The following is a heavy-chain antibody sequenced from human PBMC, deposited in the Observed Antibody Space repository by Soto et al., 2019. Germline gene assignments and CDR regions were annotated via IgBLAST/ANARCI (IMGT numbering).Heavy chain of an antibody. CDR3: SRGRYEVLWGDH. V-gene: IGHV3-30-3*01. J-gene: IGHJ4*02. Sequence: QVQLVESGGGVVQPGTSLRLSCAASGFTFSSYAMHWVRQAPGKGLEWVAMILNDGSKKFYADSVKGRFTISRDNSNNTLYLQMNSLRAEDTATYYCSRGRYEVLWGDHWGQGTLVTVSS. D-gene: IGHD2-2*01. CDR2: ILNDGSKK. CDR1: GFTFSSYA.